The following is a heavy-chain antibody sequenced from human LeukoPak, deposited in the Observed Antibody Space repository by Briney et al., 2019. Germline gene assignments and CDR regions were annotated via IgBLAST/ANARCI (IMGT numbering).Heavy chain of an antibody. CDR1: GGSLSSSSYY. Sequence: SETLSLTCTVSGGSLSSSSYYWGWIRQPPGKGLEWIGSIYYSGSTYYNPSLKSRVTISVDTSKNQFSLKLSSVTAADTAVYYCLSGVSAIGYYYYGMDVWGQGTTVTVSS. CDR2: IYYSGST. D-gene: IGHD2-8*01. V-gene: IGHV4-39*01. J-gene: IGHJ6*02. CDR3: LSGVSAIGYYYYGMDV.